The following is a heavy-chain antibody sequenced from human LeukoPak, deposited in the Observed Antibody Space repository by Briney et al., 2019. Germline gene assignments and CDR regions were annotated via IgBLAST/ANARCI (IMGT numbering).Heavy chain of an antibody. V-gene: IGHV3-48*04. CDR3: ARDFLGSSSDYFDY. J-gene: IGHJ4*02. CDR2: ISSSSSTI. Sequence: GGSLRLSCAASGFTFSSYSMNWVRQAPGKGLEWVSYISSSSSTIYYADSVKGRFTISRDNAKNSLFLQMNSLRAEDTAIYYCARDFLGSSSDYFDYWGQGTLVTVSS. CDR1: GFTFSSYS. D-gene: IGHD6-6*01.